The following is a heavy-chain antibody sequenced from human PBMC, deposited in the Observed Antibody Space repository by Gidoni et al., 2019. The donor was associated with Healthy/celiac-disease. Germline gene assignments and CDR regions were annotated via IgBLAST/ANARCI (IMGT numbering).Heavy chain of an antibody. CDR2: MNPNSGNT. CDR3: ARSYSSGWYGLNYYYYGMDV. D-gene: IGHD6-19*01. Sequence: QAQLVQSRAQVQKPGASVKVSCTASGYTFTTYDLHWVRQATGQGLEWMGWMNPNSGNTGYAQKLQGRVIMTRNTSISTAYMELSSLRSEDTAVYYCARSYSSGWYGLNYYYYGMDVWGQGTTVTVSS. V-gene: IGHV1-8*01. J-gene: IGHJ6*02. CDR1: GYTFTTYD.